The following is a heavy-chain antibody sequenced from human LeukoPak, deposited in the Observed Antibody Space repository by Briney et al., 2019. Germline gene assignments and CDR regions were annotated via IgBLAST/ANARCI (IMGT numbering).Heavy chain of an antibody. V-gene: IGHV4-59*01. Sequence: SETLSLTCTVPGGSISSYYWSWIRQPPGKGLEWIGYIYYGGSTNYNPSLKSRVTISVDTSKNQFSLKLSSVTAADTAVYYCARVLGSGTHGDNWFDPWGQGTLVTVSS. D-gene: IGHD3-10*01. CDR2: IYYGGST. J-gene: IGHJ5*02. CDR1: GGSISSYY. CDR3: ARVLGSGTHGDNWFDP.